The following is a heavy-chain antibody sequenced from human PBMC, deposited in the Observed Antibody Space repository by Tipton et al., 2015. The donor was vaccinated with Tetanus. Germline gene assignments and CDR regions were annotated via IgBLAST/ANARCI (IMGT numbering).Heavy chain of an antibody. CDR3: ARAPNSISRAYDY. D-gene: IGHD2-21*01. Sequence: QVQLVQSGPEVKKPGSSVKVSCKASGGAFTNYALSWVRQAPGQGLEWVGGITPIFGTTNSAPKFQGRVTITADESTNTAYMELSSLRSEDTAVYYCARAPNSISRAYDYWGQGTQITVSS. CDR1: GGAFTNYA. V-gene: IGHV1-69*01. CDR2: ITPIFGTT. J-gene: IGHJ4*02.